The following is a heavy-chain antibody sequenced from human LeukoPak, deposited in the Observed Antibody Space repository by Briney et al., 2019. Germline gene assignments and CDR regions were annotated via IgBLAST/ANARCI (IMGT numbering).Heavy chain of an antibody. CDR2: IYYSGST. CDR3: ARARYSGYDRGYYFDY. CDR1: GGSISSSSYY. V-gene: IGHV4-39*07. D-gene: IGHD5-12*01. Sequence: SETLSLTCTVSGGSISSSSYYWGWIRQPPGKGLEWIGSIYYSGSTYYNPSFKSRVTISVDTSKNQFSLKLSSVTAADTAVYYCARARYSGYDRGYYFDYWGQGTLVTVSS. J-gene: IGHJ4*02.